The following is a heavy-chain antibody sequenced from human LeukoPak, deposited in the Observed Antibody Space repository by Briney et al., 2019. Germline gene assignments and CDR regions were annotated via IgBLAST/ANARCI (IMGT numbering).Heavy chain of an antibody. Sequence: PSETLCLTCTVSGGSISSSSYYWGWIRQPPGKGLEWIGSIYYSGSTYYNPSLKSRVTISVDTSKNQFSLKLSSVTAADSAVYYCARLSSSPNYYFDYWGQGTLVTVSS. CDR1: GGSISSSSYY. V-gene: IGHV4-39*01. D-gene: IGHD6-13*01. CDR2: IYYSGST. CDR3: ARLSSSPNYYFDY. J-gene: IGHJ4*02.